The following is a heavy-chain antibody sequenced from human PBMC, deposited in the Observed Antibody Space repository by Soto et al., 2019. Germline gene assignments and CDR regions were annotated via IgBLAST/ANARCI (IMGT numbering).Heavy chain of an antibody. J-gene: IGHJ4*02. CDR1: GFSLSTSGVG. CDR3: AHSRTYYDFWSGPHPPHYFDY. D-gene: IGHD3-3*01. CDR2: IYWNDDK. Sequence: QITLKESGPTLVKPTQTLTLTCTFSGFSLSTSGVGVGWIRQPPGKALEWLALIYWNDDKRYSPSLKSRLTITKDTPKTQVVLTMTNMDPVDTATYYCAHSRTYYDFWSGPHPPHYFDYWGQGTLVTVSS. V-gene: IGHV2-5*01.